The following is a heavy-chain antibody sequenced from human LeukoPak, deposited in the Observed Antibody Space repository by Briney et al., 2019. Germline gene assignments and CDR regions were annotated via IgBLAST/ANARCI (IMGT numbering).Heavy chain of an antibody. J-gene: IGHJ3*02. V-gene: IGHV3-7*03. CDR3: AKHLRYFYDYDAFHM. CDR1: EFTFSNYW. D-gene: IGHD3-22*01. CDR2: IQKDGSQK. Sequence: GGSLRLSCAASEFTFSNYWMSWVRQAPGKGLEWVASIQKDGSQKYYLESVKGRFTISRDNSKDTLSLQMNSLKADDTAVYYCAKHLRYFYDYDAFHMWGQGTMVTVSS.